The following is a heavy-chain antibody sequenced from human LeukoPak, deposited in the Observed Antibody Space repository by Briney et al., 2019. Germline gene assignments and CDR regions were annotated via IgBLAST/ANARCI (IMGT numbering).Heavy chain of an antibody. V-gene: IGHV4-34*01. D-gene: IGHD5-24*01. Sequence: PSETLSLTCAVYGGSFSRYYWSWIRQSPGKGLEWIAEIDHRGDTNYNPSVKSRVTISVDTSKNQFSVKVRSLSAADTAVYYCARGATISETGYFDFWGQGTLVTVSS. CDR2: IDHRGDT. J-gene: IGHJ4*03. CDR1: GGSFSRYY. CDR3: ARGATISETGYFDF.